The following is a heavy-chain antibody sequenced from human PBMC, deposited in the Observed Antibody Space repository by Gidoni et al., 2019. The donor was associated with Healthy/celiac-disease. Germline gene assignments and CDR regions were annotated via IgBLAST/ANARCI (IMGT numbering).Heavy chain of an antibody. J-gene: IGHJ4*02. CDR3: ARDLNGDHPGR. CDR2: IYSGGST. D-gene: IGHD4-17*01. V-gene: IGHV3-66*01. CDR1: GFTVSSNY. Sequence: EVQLVESGGGLVQPGGSLRLSCAASGFTVSSNYMSWVRQAPGKGLEWVSVIYSGGSTYYADSVKGRFTISRDNSKNTLYLQMNSLRAEDTAVYYCARDLNGDHPGRWGQGTLVTVSS.